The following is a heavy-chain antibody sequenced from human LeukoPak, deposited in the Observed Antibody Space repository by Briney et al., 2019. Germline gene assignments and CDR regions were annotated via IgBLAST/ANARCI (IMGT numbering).Heavy chain of an antibody. CDR1: GYSFTSYG. J-gene: IGHJ3*02. Sequence: ASVKVSCKASGYSFTSYGINRVRQAPGQGLEWMGWISAYNGNTNYAQKLQGRVTMTTDTSTSTAYMELRSLRSDDTAVYYCARGLTLLGYCSSTSCLDAFDIWGQGTMVTVSS. CDR3: ARGLTLLGYCSSTSCLDAFDI. V-gene: IGHV1-18*01. D-gene: IGHD2-2*01. CDR2: ISAYNGNT.